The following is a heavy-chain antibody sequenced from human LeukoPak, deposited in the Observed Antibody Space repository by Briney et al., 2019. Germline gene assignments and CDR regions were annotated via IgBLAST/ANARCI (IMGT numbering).Heavy chain of an antibody. CDR1: VGSISSGGYY. CDR2: IYYSGST. Sequence: SETLSLTCTVSVGSISSGGYYWSWIRQHPGKGLEWIGYIYYSGSTYYNPSLKSRLTISVDTSKNQFSLKLSSVTAADTAVYYCARGKDYGDYWYFDLWGRGTLVTASS. V-gene: IGHV4-31*03. D-gene: IGHD4-17*01. J-gene: IGHJ2*01. CDR3: ARGKDYGDYWYFDL.